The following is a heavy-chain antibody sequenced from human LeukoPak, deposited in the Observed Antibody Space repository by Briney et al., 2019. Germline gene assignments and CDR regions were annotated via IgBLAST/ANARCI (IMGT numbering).Heavy chain of an antibody. Sequence: GGSLRLSCAASGFTFSSYSMNWVRQAPGKGLEWVSSISSSSSYIYYADSVKGRFTISRDNAKNPLYLQMNSLRAEDTAVYYCATSIAARWAFDIWGQGTMVTVSS. V-gene: IGHV3-21*01. D-gene: IGHD6-6*01. CDR2: ISSSSSYI. J-gene: IGHJ3*02. CDR3: ATSIAARWAFDI. CDR1: GFTFSSYS.